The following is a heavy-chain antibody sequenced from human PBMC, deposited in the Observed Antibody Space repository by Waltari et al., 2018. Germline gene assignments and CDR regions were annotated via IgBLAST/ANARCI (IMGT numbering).Heavy chain of an antibody. CDR3: AKDSPFGDD. D-gene: IGHD3-10*01. Sequence: EVQLLDSGGGLVQPGGPLRLSCAASGFTFSNFAMTWVRQAPGKGLEWVSVISDSGRETYYAESVKGRFTVSRDNSKNTLYLQMNSLRAEDTAVYQCAKDSPFGDDWGQGTLVTVSS. V-gene: IGHV3-23*01. CDR2: ISDSGRET. J-gene: IGHJ4*02. CDR1: GFTFSNFA.